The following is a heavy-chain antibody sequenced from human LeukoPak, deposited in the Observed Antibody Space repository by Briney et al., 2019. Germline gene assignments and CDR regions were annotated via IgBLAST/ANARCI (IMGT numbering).Heavy chain of an antibody. CDR2: ISYDGSNK. CDR1: GFTFSSYA. Sequence: SGGSLRLSCAASGFTFSSYAMHWVPQAPGKGLEWVAVISYDGSNKYYADSVKGRFTISRDNSKNTLYLQMNRLRAEDTAVYYCARDLIRAAVAGTVFNYWGQGTLVTVSS. J-gene: IGHJ4*02. V-gene: IGHV3-30*04. CDR3: ARDLIRAAVAGTVFNY. D-gene: IGHD6-19*01.